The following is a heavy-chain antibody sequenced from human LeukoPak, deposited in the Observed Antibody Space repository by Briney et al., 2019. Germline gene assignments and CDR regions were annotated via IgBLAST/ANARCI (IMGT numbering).Heavy chain of an antibody. CDR3: ARGYSYGSDYYYGMDV. V-gene: IGHV1-18*01. CDR1: GYTFTSYG. Sequence: ASVKVSCKASGYTFTSYGISWVRQAPGQGLEWMGWISGSNGNTKYAQRVQGRVTMTTDTSTGTAYMELRSLRSDDTAVYYCARGYSYGSDYYYGMDVWGQGTTVTVSS. J-gene: IGHJ6*02. D-gene: IGHD5-18*01. CDR2: ISGSNGNT.